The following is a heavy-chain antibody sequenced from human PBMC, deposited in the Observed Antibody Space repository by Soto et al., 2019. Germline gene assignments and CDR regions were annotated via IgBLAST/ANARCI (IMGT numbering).Heavy chain of an antibody. J-gene: IGHJ4*02. CDR2: IRSKVNTYAT. Sequence: EVQLVESGGGLVQPGGSLKLSCAASGFTLSDSAMHWVRQASGKGLEWVGRIRSKVNTYATAYAASVKGRFTISRDDSVNTTYLQINSLKAEDTAVYYCTRRRDWTAMDPLDYWGKGTLGTVSS. V-gene: IGHV3-73*02. CDR1: GFTLSDSA. CDR3: TRRRDWTAMDPLDY. D-gene: IGHD5-18*01.